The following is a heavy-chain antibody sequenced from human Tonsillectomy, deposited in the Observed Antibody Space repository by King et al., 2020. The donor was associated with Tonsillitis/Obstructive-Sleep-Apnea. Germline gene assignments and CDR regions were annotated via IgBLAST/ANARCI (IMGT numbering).Heavy chain of an antibody. CDR1: GFTFSSYS. CDR2: ISSSSSTI. J-gene: IGHJ4*02. D-gene: IGHD5-12*01. V-gene: IGHV3-48*02. CDR3: ASGYSGYDELGY. Sequence: VQLVESGGGLVQPGGSLRLSCAASGFTFSSYSMNWVRQAPGKGLEWVSYISSSSSTIYYADSVKGRFTISRDNAKNSLYLQMNSLRDEDTAVYYCASGYSGYDELGYWGLGTLVTVSS.